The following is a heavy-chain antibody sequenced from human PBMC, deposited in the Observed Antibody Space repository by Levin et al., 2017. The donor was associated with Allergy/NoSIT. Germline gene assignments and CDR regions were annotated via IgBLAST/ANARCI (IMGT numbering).Heavy chain of an antibody. V-gene: IGHV3-15*01. D-gene: IGHD2-21*01. Sequence: GESLKISCAASGFSFSDAWMTWVRQAPGKGLEWVGRIKSKTDGGTTEYAAPVKGIFTISRDDSKNTLYLQMISLKTEDTAVYYCTTDSIFDYWGQGTLVTVSS. CDR2: IKSKTDGGTT. CDR3: TTDSIFDY. J-gene: IGHJ4*02. CDR1: GFSFSDAW.